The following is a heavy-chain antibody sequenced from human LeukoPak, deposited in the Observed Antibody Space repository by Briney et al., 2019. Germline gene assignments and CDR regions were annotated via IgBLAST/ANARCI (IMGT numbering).Heavy chain of an antibody. CDR3: ARRGGTYYYGSGSRYAEINWFDP. V-gene: IGHV4-59*08. J-gene: IGHJ5*02. D-gene: IGHD3-10*01. Sequence: PSETLSLTCTVSGGSISSYYWSWIRQPPGKGLEWIGYIYYSGSTNYNPSLKSRVTISVDTSKNQFSLKLSSVTAADTAVYYCARRGGTYYYGSGSRYAEINWFDPWGQGTLVTVSS. CDR2: IYYSGST. CDR1: GGSISSYY.